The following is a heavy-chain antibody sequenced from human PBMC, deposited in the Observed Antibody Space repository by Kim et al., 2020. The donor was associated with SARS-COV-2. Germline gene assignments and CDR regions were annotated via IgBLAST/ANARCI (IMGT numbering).Heavy chain of an antibody. Sequence: SETLSLTCTVSGGSISSSSYYWGWIRQPPGKGLEWIGGIYYSGSTYYNPSLKSQVTISVDTSKNQFSLKLSSVTAADTAVYYCARLGYCSSTSCYFGAKGWFDPWGQGTLVTVSS. V-gene: IGHV4-39*01. CDR3: ARLGYCSSTSCYFGAKGWFDP. D-gene: IGHD2-2*01. CDR1: GGSISSSSYY. CDR2: IYYSGST. J-gene: IGHJ5*02.